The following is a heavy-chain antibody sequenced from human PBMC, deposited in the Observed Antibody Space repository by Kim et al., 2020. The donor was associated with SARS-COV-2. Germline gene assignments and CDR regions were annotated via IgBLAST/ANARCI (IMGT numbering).Heavy chain of an antibody. CDR1: GFTFSGSA. Sequence: GGSLRLSCAASGFTFSGSAMHWVRQASGKGLEWVGRIRSKANSYATAYAASVKGRFTISRDDSKNTAYLQMNSLKTEDTAVYYCNRPLPTGITMVRGVHYKYVGGQGTTVTVSS. D-gene: IGHD3-10*01. CDR2: IRSKANSYAT. V-gene: IGHV3-73*01. CDR3: NRPLPTGITMVRGVHYKYV. J-gene: IGHJ6*02.